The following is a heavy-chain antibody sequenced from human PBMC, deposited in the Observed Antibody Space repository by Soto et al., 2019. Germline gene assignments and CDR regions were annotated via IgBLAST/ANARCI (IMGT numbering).Heavy chain of an antibody. D-gene: IGHD6-19*01. V-gene: IGHV3-9*01. CDR1: GFTFDDHA. CDR3: AKARSSGWFGNWFDP. J-gene: IGHJ5*02. Sequence: EVQLEESGGGLVQPGRSLRLSCAASGFTFDDHAMHWVPQPPGQGLEWVSGINWNSGSIGYADSVKGRFTISRDNAKNSLYLQMNSLRVEDTALYYCAKARSSGWFGNWFDPWGQGTLVTVSS. CDR2: INWNSGSI.